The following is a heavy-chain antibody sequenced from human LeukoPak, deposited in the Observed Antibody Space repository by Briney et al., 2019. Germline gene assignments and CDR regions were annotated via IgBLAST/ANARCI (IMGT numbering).Heavy chain of an antibody. CDR3: AKGGGAYYSDSSTYSAPFEH. CDR2: IRGST. D-gene: IGHD3-22*01. V-gene: IGHV3-23*01. J-gene: IGHJ4*02. CDR1: GFTFNNYA. Sequence: PGGSLRLSCAASGFTFNNYAVSWVRQAPGKGLEWVSLIRGSTYYADSVKGRFTISRDNSQKTVYLQMNSLRAEDTAVYYCAKGGGAYYSDSSTYSAPFEHWGQGTLVTVSS.